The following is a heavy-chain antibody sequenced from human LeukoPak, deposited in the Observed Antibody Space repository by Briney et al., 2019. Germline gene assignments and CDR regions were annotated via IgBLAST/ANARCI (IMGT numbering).Heavy chain of an antibody. CDR3: AKDTYLRDGYNGALDY. CDR1: GFTFTDYS. Sequence: GGSLRLSCAASGFTFTDYSMNWVRQAPGKGLEWVSLISWDGGSTYYADSVKGRFTISRDNSKNSLYLQMNSLRTEDTALYYCAKDTYLRDGYNGALDYWGQGTLVTVSS. D-gene: IGHD5-12*01. J-gene: IGHJ4*02. V-gene: IGHV3-43*01. CDR2: ISWDGGST.